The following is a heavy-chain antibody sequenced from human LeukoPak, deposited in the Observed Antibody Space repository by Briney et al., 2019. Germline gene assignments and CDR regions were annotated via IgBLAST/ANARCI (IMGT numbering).Heavy chain of an antibody. CDR1: GFTVSSNS. D-gene: IGHD2-15*01. J-gene: IGHJ3*01. V-gene: IGHV3-53*01. CDR2: IYSGGNT. Sequence: GGSLRLSCTVSGFTVSSNSMSWVRQAPGKGLEWVSFIYSGGNTHYSDSVKGRFTISRDNSKNTLYLQMNSLRAEDTAVYYCATKAVPRPRLYDAFDLWGQGTVVTVSS. CDR3: ATKAVPRPRLYDAFDL.